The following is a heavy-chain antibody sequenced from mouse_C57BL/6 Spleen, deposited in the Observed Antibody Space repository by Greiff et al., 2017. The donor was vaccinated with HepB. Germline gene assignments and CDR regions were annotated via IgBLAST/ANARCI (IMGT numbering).Heavy chain of an antibody. CDR3: TTIYYDYDPSYWYFDV. J-gene: IGHJ1*03. D-gene: IGHD2-4*01. V-gene: IGHV14-1*01. CDR2: IDPEDGDT. Sequence: EVQLQESGAELVRPGASVKLSCTASGFNIKDYYMHWVKQRPEQGLEWIGRIDPEDGDTEYAPKFQGKATMTADTSSNTAYLQLSSLTSEDTAVYYCTTIYYDYDPSYWYFDVWGTGTTVTVPS. CDR1: GFNIKDYY.